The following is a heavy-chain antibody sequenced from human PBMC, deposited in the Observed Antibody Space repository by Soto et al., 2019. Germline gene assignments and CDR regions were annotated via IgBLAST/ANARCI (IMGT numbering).Heavy chain of an antibody. J-gene: IGHJ4*02. CDR1: GYPFTDLY. CDR2: IDPRSGAS. Sequence: GSVKVYFKPSGYPFTDLYIHLVRQAPGLGLEWMGWIDPRSGASRKTQRFQVRFTMTRDTSTNTVYMELSSLRSDDTAVYFCARANYGPLDYWGQGTMVTVSS. V-gene: IGHV1-2*02. CDR3: ARANYGPLDY. D-gene: IGHD3-10*01.